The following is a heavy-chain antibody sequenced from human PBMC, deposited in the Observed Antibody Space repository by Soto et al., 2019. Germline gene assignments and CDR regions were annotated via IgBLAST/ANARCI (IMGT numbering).Heavy chain of an antibody. J-gene: IGHJ6*03. V-gene: IGHV1-8*01. D-gene: IGHD3-3*01. CDR3: ARYGSYYDFWSGPRNHRNYYYMDV. CDR2: MNPNSGNT. Sequence: ASVKVSWKAAGYTFTSYDINWVRQATGQGLEWMGWMNPNSGNTGYAQKFQGRVTMTRNTSISTAYMELSSLRSEDTAVYYCARYGSYYDFWSGPRNHRNYYYMDVWGKGTTVTVSS. CDR1: GYTFTSYD.